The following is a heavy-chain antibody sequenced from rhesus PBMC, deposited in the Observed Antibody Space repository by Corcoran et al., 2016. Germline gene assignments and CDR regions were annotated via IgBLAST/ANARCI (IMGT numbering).Heavy chain of an antibody. V-gene: IGHV4-122*02. CDR3: ARDGSRAGFDY. CDR2: ITCSGST. D-gene: IGHD6-31*01. Sequence: QVQLQESGPGLVKPSETLSLTCAVSGGSISSGYYYWSWIRQPPGKGLEWIWYITCSGSTSYNPSLKSRVTISRDTAKNQFCLKLSSVTAADTAVYYCARDGSRAGFDYWGQGVLVTVSS. CDR1: GGSISSGYYY. J-gene: IGHJ4*01.